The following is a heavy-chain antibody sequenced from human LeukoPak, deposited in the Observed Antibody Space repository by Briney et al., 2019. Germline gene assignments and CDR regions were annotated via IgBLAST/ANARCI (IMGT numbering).Heavy chain of an antibody. D-gene: IGHD6-13*01. Sequence: SETLSLTCTVSGGSLSSGDSYWNWIRQPPGKGLEWIVYIFYSGNTYYHPSLKSRLTISVDTSKNQFSLQLTSVTAADTAVYYCARARRFAAAGTTAFDIWGQGTMVTVSS. CDR2: IFYSGNT. V-gene: IGHV4-30-4*08. CDR3: ARARRFAAAGTTAFDI. CDR1: GGSLSSGDSY. J-gene: IGHJ3*02.